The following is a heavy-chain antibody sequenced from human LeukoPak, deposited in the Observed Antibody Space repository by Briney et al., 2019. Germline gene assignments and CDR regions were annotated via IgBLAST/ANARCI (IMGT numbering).Heavy chain of an antibody. J-gene: IGHJ4*02. D-gene: IGHD4-17*01. Sequence: PSETLSLTCTVSGGSISSYYWSWIRQPPGKGLEWIGYIYYSGSTNYNPSLKSRVTISVDTSKNQFSLRLSSVTTADTAVYYCARHFLGWDGDEFRIDYWGQGTLITVSS. CDR3: ARHFLGWDGDEFRIDY. CDR1: GGSISSYY. V-gene: IGHV4-59*08. CDR2: IYYSGST.